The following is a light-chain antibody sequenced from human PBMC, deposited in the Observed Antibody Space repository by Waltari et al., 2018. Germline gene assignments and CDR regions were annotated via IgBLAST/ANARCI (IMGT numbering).Light chain of an antibody. CDR3: CSYAGSSRL. Sequence: QSVLTQPRSVSGSPGQSVTIPCTGTSSDVGGYNYVSWFQQSPGKAPKLIIYDVNKRPSGVPDRFSGSKSGNRASLTISGLQVEDEADYYCCSYAGSSRLFGGGTTVTV. J-gene: IGLJ2*01. CDR2: DVN. CDR1: SSDVGGYNY. V-gene: IGLV2-11*01.